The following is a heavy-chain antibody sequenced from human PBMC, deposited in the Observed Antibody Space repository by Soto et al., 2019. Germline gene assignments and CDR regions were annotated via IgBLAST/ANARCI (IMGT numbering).Heavy chain of an antibody. CDR2: IKTKTDGETT. CDR3: TTIRWYTYYFDY. V-gene: IGHV3-15*01. J-gene: IGHJ4*02. D-gene: IGHD2-15*01. CDR1: GFTFSNAW. Sequence: GGSLRLSCAASGFTFSNAWMSWVRQAPGKGLEWVGRIKTKTDGETTDYPAPVKGRFTISRDDSKKTLYLQMNSLKTEDTAVYYCTTIRWYTYYFDYWGQGALVTVSS.